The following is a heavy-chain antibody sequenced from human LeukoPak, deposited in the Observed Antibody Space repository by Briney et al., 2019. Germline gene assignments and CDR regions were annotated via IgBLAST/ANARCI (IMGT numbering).Heavy chain of an antibody. J-gene: IGHJ6*02. CDR3: ARDSGSGYLYYYYYGMDV. CDR1: GGSISSYY. D-gene: IGHD3-3*01. V-gene: IGHV4-4*07. CDR2: IYSSGST. Sequence: SETLSLTCTVSGGSISSYYWSWIRQPAGKGLEWIGRIYSSGSTNYNPSLKSRVTISVDTSKNQFSLKLSSVTAADTAVYYCARDSGSGYLYYYYYGMDVWGQGTTVTVSS.